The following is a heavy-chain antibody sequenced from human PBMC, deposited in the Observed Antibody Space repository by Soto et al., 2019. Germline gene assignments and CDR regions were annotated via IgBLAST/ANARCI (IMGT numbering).Heavy chain of an antibody. Sequence: QGQLVQSGAEVKKPGSSVTVSCKASGGTFSSYTISWVRQAPGQGLGWMAVISPIFGTPIYAQKFQDRVTITADDSTITPYMEMNRLTSEDTAVYYCARVVVGSRLSLDYWGQGTLVTISS. J-gene: IGHJ4*02. CDR1: GGTFSSYT. CDR3: ARVVVGSRLSLDY. V-gene: IGHV1-69*01. D-gene: IGHD1-26*01. CDR2: ISPIFGTP.